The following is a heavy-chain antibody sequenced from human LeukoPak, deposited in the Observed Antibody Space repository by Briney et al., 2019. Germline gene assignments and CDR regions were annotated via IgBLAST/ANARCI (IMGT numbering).Heavy chain of an antibody. Sequence: PGGSLRLSCTASGFTFGDYAMSWFRQAPGKGLEWVGFIRSKAYGGTTEYAASVKGRFTISRDDSKSIAYLQMNSLKTEDTAVYYCTRGSGSYYLGDAFDIWGQGTMVTVSS. CDR1: GFTFGDYA. CDR3: TRGSGSYYLGDAFDI. CDR2: IRSKAYGGTT. V-gene: IGHV3-49*03. J-gene: IGHJ3*02. D-gene: IGHD1-26*01.